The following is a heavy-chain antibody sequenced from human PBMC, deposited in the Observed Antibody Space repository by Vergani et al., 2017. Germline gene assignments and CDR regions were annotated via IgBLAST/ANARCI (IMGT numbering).Heavy chain of an antibody. Sequence: QVQLVQSGAEVKKPGSSVKVSCKASGGTFSSYAISWVRQAPGQGLEWMGGIIPIFGTANYAQKFQGRVTITADESTSTAYMELSSLRSEDTAVYYCARSREHCVVVPDDMRPHYYYYMDVWGKGTTVTVSS. CDR2: IIPIFGTA. CDR3: ARSREHCVVVPDDMRPHYYYYMDV. D-gene: IGHD2-2*01. V-gene: IGHV1-69*01. J-gene: IGHJ6*03. CDR1: GGTFSSYA.